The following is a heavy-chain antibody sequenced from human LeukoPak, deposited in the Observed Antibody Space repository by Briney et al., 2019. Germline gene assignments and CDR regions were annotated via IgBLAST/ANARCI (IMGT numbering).Heavy chain of an antibody. V-gene: IGHV3-21*01. D-gene: IGHD5-12*01. Sequence: PGGSLRLSCAASGFXFSSYSMNWVRQAPGKGLEWVSSISSSSSYIYYADSVKGRFTISRDNAKNSLYLQMNSLRAEDTAVYYCARVVVATIGGYFDYWGQGTLVTVSS. J-gene: IGHJ4*02. CDR1: GFXFSSYS. CDR2: ISSSSSYI. CDR3: ARVVVATIGGYFDY.